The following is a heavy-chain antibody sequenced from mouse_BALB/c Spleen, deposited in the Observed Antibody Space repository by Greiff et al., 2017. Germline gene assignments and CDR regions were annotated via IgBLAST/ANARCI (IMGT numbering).Heavy chain of an antibody. CDR3: TRGARATGFAY. CDR1: GFNIKDYY. D-gene: IGHD3-1*01. J-gene: IGHJ3*01. Sequence: VQLKESGAELVRSGASVKLSCTASGFNIKDYYMHWVKQRPEQGLEWIGWIDPENGGTEYAPKFQGKATMTADTSSNTAYLQLSSLTSEDTAVYYCTRGARATGFAYWGQGTLVTVSA. V-gene: IGHV14-4*02. CDR2: IDPENGGT.